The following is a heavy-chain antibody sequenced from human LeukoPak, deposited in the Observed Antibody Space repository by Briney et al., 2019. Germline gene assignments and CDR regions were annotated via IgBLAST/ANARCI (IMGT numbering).Heavy chain of an antibody. J-gene: IGHJ4*02. CDR1: GGSISSGSYY. V-gene: IGHV4-61*02. Sequence: SETLSLTCTVSGGSISSGSYYWSWIRQPAGKGLEWIGRIYTSGSTNYNPSLKSRVTISVDTSKNQFSLKLSSVTAADTAVYYCAREDFWSGNSDYWGQGTLVTVS. CDR2: IYTSGST. CDR3: AREDFWSGNSDY. D-gene: IGHD3-3*01.